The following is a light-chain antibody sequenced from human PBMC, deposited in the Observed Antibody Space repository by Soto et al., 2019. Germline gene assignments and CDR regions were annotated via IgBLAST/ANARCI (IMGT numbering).Light chain of an antibody. CDR1: SSDVGGYNY. V-gene: IGLV2-14*01. J-gene: IGLJ3*02. CDR3: SSYTSTSTYVM. CDR2: EVT. Sequence: QSALTQPASVSGSPGQSITISCTGTSSDVGGYNYVSWYQQHPGKAPELLIFEVTDRPSGVSNRFSGSKSGNTASLTISGLQAEDEADYYCSSYTSTSTYVMFGGGTQLTVL.